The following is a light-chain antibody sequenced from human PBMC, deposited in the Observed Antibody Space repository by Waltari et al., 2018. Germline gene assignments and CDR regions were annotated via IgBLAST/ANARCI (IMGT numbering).Light chain of an antibody. V-gene: IGLV1-40*01. J-gene: IGLJ2*01. Sequence: QSVLTQPPSVSGAPGQRVSISCTGTTSNTGTYAVHWYQQGPGKAPKLIIYGTNTRPLGVPDRFFGSQSGTSASLAIIGLQAEDEADYYCQSYDTTLGVVFGGGTKLTVL. CDR3: QSYDTTLGVV. CDR2: GTN. CDR1: TSNTGTYA.